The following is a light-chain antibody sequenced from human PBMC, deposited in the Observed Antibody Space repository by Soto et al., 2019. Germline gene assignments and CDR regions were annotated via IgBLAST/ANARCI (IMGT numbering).Light chain of an antibody. CDR2: DVS. V-gene: IGLV2-14*01. J-gene: IGLJ2*01. CDR1: SSDVGGYNY. Sequence: QSALTQPASVSGSPGQSITISCTGTSSDVGGYNYVSWYQQHPGKAPKLMIYDVSNRPSGVSNRFSGSKSGNTASLTISGLQAEDEADYYCSSYTSSSVGFGGGTKLTGL. CDR3: SSYTSSSVG.